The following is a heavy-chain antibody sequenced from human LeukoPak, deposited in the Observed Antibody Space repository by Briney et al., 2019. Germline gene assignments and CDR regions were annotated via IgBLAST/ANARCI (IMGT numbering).Heavy chain of an antibody. CDR3: AKGWTAVGS. D-gene: IGHD1-26*01. V-gene: IGHV3-30*18. CDR2: ISYDGSNK. CDR1: GFTFSSYG. Sequence: GRSLRLSCAASGFTFSSYGMHWVRQAPGKGLEWVAVISYDGSNKYYADSVKGRFTISRDNSKNTLYMEMNNLRGADTAVYYCAKGWTAVGSWGQGTRVTVSS. J-gene: IGHJ5*02.